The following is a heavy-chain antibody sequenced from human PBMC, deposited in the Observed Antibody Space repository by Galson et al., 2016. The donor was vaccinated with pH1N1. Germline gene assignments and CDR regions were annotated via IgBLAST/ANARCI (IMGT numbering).Heavy chain of an antibody. D-gene: IGHD3-10*01. CDR1: GGSIRAYSYY. Sequence: ETLSLTCTVSGGSIRAYSYYWDWIRQSPGKGLEWIGSIYDSGTTYYNLSLKSRLAISIDTSKNQFALRLSSSTAADTAVYYCARRRYYGSGIAYGDYFGYWGLGTLVTVSP. CDR3: ARRRYYGSGIAYGDYFGY. V-gene: IGHV4-39*01. CDR2: IYDSGTT. J-gene: IGHJ4*02.